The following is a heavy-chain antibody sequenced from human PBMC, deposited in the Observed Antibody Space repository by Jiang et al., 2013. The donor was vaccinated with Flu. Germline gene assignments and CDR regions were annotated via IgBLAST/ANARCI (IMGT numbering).Heavy chain of an antibody. CDR3: ARVCKKAVVVAATPYYYYGMDV. CDR1: GYTFTSYG. CDR2: ISAYNGNT. V-gene: IGHV1-18*01. Sequence: GAEVKKPGASVKVSCKASGYTFTSYGISWVRQAPGQGLEWMGWISAYNGNTNYAQKLQGRVTMTTDTSTSTAYMELRSLRSDDKAVYYCARVCKKAVVVAATPYYYYGMDVWGQGTTVTVSS. D-gene: IGHD2-15*01. J-gene: IGHJ6*02.